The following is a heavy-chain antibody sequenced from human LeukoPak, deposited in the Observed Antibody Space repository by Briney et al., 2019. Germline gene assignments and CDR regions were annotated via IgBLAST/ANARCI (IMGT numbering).Heavy chain of an antibody. CDR1: GFTFSNYG. J-gene: IGHJ3*02. CDR2: ISYDGSNK. D-gene: IGHD3-10*01. Sequence: GGSLRLSCAASGFTFSNYGMHWVRQAPGKGLEWVAVISYDGSNKYYADSVKGRFTISRDNSKNTLYLQMNSLRAEDTAVYYCANVLLWFGEPEAFDIWGQGTMATVSS. CDR3: ANVLLWFGEPEAFDI. V-gene: IGHV3-30*18.